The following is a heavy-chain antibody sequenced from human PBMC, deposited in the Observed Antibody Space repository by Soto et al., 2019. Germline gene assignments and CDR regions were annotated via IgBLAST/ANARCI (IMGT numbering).Heavy chain of an antibody. J-gene: IGHJ6*02. CDR2: IYSSGST. Sequence: QVQLQESGPGLVKPSETLSLTCTVSGGSVSSDTHYWSWIRQPPGKRLEWIGFIYSSGSTNYNPSLKSRFTMSVDTSNNQFSLKLRSVIVADSAVYHCARFVRSCIGTTCYTRADVWGPGATVTVSS. V-gene: IGHV4-61*01. CDR1: GGSVSSDTHY. D-gene: IGHD2-2*02. CDR3: ARFVRSCIGTTCYTRADV.